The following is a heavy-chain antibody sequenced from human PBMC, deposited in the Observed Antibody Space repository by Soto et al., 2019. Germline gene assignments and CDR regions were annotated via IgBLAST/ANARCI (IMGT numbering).Heavy chain of an antibody. D-gene: IGHD1-26*01. Sequence: SETLSLTCAVYGGSFSGYYWSWIRQPPGKGLEWIGEINHSGSTNYNPSLKSRVTISVDTSKNQFSLKLSSVTAADTAVYYCAGIYSGSPGATLRYWGQGNVVTVSS. V-gene: IGHV4-34*09. J-gene: IGHJ1*01. CDR3: AGIYSGSPGATLRY. CDR1: GGSFSGYY. CDR2: INHSGST.